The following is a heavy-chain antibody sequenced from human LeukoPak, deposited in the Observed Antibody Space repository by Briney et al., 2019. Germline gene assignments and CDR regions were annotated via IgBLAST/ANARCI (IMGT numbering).Heavy chain of an antibody. CDR3: ARGGWFDAFDI. D-gene: IGHD2-15*01. Sequence: GGSLRLSCAASGFTFSSYSMNWVRQAPGKGLEWVSYISSSSSTIYYADSVKGRFTISRDNAKNSLYLQMNSLRAEDTAVYYCARGGWFDAFDIWGQGTMVTVSS. J-gene: IGHJ3*02. CDR2: ISSSSSTI. V-gene: IGHV3-48*04. CDR1: GFTFSSYS.